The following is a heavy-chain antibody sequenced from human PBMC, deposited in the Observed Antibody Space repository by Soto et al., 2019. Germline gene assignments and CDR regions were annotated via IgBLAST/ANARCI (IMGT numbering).Heavy chain of an antibody. V-gene: IGHV3-30*18. D-gene: IGHD3-16*02. CDR3: AKDLVTFGGVIVKKDNYYMDV. CDR2: ISYDGSNK. J-gene: IGHJ6*03. Sequence: PGGSLRLSCAASGFTFSSYGMHWVRQAPGKGLEWVAVISYDGSNKYYADSVKGRFTISRDNSKNTLYLQMNSLRAEDTAVYYCAKDLVTFGGVIVKKDNYYMDVWGKGTTVTVSS. CDR1: GFTFSSYG.